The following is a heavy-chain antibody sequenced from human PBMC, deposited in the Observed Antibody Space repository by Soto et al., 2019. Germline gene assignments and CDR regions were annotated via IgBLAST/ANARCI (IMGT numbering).Heavy chain of an antibody. Sequence: PSETLSLTCTVSGGSISSYYWSWIRQPPGKGLEWIGYIYYSGSTNYNPSLKSRVTISVDTSKNQFSLKLSSVTAADTAVYYCARPADCSGGSCYFDYWGQGTLVTVS. V-gene: IGHV4-59*08. CDR1: GGSISSYY. CDR3: ARPADCSGGSCYFDY. CDR2: IYYSGST. J-gene: IGHJ4*02. D-gene: IGHD2-15*01.